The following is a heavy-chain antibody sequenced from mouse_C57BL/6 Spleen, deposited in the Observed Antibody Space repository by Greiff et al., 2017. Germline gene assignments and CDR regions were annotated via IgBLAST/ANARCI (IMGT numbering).Heavy chain of an antibody. D-gene: IGHD1-1*01. Sequence: VQLQQSGAELVKPGASVKISCKASGYAFSSYWMNWVKQRPGTGLEWIGQIYPGDGDTNYNGKFKGKATLTADKSSSTAYLQLSRLTSEDSAVYFCGKGFITTIDYWGQGTTLTVSS. CDR3: GKGFITTIDY. CDR1: GYAFSSYW. V-gene: IGHV1-80*01. CDR2: IYPGDGDT. J-gene: IGHJ2*01.